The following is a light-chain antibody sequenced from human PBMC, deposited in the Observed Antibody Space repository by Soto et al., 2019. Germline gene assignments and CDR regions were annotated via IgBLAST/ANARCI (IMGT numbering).Light chain of an antibody. CDR2: EAS. CDR1: QSIRSY. Sequence: DIQMTQSPSFLSASAGDRVSITCRASQSIRSYLNWYQQKPGKAPKLLIYEASTLQSGVPSRFSGSGSGTEFTLTISGLLPEDFAAYHCQQLYTLPFTFGQGTRLENK. J-gene: IGKJ5*01. V-gene: IGKV1-9*01. CDR3: QQLYTLPFT.